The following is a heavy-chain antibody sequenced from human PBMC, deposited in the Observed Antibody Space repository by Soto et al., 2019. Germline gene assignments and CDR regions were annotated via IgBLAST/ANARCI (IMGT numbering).Heavy chain of an antibody. J-gene: IGHJ6*02. V-gene: IGHV1-3*01. Sequence: ASVKVSCKASGYTFTSYAMHWVRQAPGQRLEWMGWINAGNGNTKYSQKFQGRVTITRDTSASTAYMELSSLRSEDTAVYYCARDLPEVATILYYYYGMDVWGQGTTVTVSS. CDR2: INAGNGNT. CDR3: ARDLPEVATILYYYYGMDV. CDR1: GYTFTSYA. D-gene: IGHD5-12*01.